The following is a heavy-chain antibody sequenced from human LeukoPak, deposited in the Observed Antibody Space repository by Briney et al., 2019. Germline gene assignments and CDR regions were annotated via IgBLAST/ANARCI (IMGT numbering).Heavy chain of an antibody. CDR2: IYYSGST. J-gene: IGHJ4*02. Sequence: SETLSLTCTVSGGSIGSSSYYWGWIRQPPGKGLEWIGSIYYSGSTYYNPSLKSRVTISVDTSKNQFSLKLSSVTAADTAVYYCARHSSLGATADFWGQGTLVTVSS. D-gene: IGHD1-26*01. V-gene: IGHV4-39*01. CDR3: ARHSSLGATADF. CDR1: GGSIGSSSYY.